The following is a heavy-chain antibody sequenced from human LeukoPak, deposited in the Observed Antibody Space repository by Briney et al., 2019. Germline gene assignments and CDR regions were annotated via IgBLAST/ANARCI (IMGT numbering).Heavy chain of an antibody. CDR3: ARGGKYCSGTSCYTWMDV. V-gene: IGHV3-30-3*01. CDR1: GFTFSSYT. J-gene: IGHJ6*02. D-gene: IGHD2-2*02. CDR2: ISYDGTNK. Sequence: GGSLRLSCAASGFTFSSYTMHWVRQAPGKGLEWVAVISYDGTNKYYADSVKGRFTISRDNSKNILYLQMNGLRAEDTAVYYCARGGKYCSGTSCYTWMDVWGQGTTVTVSS.